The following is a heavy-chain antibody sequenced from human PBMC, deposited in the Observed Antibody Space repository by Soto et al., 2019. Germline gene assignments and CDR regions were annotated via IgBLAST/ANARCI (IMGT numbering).Heavy chain of an antibody. CDR2: INPSGGST. D-gene: IGHD4-17*01. Sequence: GASVKVSCKASGYTFTSYYMHWVRQAPGQGLEWMGIINPSGGSTSYAQKFQGRVTMTRDTSTSTVYMELSSLRSEDTAVYYCARDLPTVVLNYYGMDVWGQGTTGTVSS. CDR1: GYTFTSYY. J-gene: IGHJ6*02. CDR3: ARDLPTVVLNYYGMDV. V-gene: IGHV1-46*01.